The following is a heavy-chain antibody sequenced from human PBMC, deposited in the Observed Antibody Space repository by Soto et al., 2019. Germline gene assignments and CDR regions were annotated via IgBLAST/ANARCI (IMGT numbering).Heavy chain of an antibody. D-gene: IGHD2-21*01. CDR3: HRSPPRVNYYYGMGV. CDR2: MNPNSGNT. V-gene: IGHV1-8*01. CDR1: GYTFTSYD. Sequence: ASVKVSCKASGYTFTSYDINWVRQATGQGLEWMGWMNPNSGNTGYAQKIQGRDNMNRNTSISTTYMELSSLRSEDTAVYYCHRSPPRVNYYYGMGVWGQGTTVTVSS. J-gene: IGHJ6*02.